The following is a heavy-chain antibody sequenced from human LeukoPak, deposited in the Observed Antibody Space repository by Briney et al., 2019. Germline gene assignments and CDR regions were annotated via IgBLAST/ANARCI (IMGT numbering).Heavy chain of an antibody. CDR2: IYYSGST. V-gene: IGHV4-30-4*08. CDR3: ARDYYDSSGNSDAFDI. CDR1: GGSISSGDYY. D-gene: IGHD3-22*01. Sequence: SSETLSLTCTVSGGSISSGDYYWSWIRQPPGKGLEWIGYIYYSGSTYYNPSLKSRVTISVDTSKNQFSLKLSSVTAADTAVYYCARDYYDSSGNSDAFDIWGQGTMVTVSS. J-gene: IGHJ3*02.